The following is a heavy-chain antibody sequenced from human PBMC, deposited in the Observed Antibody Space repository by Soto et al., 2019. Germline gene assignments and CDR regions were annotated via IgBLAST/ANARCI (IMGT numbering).Heavy chain of an antibody. CDR2: LNPDTGNT. CDR3: ASYIQIVGPRANHAFDV. V-gene: IGHV1-3*01. D-gene: IGHD5-18*01. CDR1: GFTFGDNL. J-gene: IGHJ3*01. Sequence: QVQLVQSGADLKKPVASVNISCTASGFTFGDNLINWVRQLPGQGLEWMGWLNPDTGNTRYSETFQGRVTISRHPSASIPYLEISGLEKEVTALYLCASYIQIVGPRANHAFDVWGQGTTTTISS.